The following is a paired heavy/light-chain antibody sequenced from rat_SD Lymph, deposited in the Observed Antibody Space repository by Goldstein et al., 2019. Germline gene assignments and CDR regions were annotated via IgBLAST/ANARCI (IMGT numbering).Heavy chain of an antibody. CDR2: ISSSSGT. Sequence: VQLVESGGGLVQPGKSLKLSCSASGFTFSSYGMHWIRQAPGKGLDWVAYISSSSGTVYADAVKGRFTISRDNAKNTLYLQLNSLKSEDTAIYYCARIEYTTGFDYWGQGVMVTVSS. CDR1: GFTFSSYG. V-gene: IGHV5-62*01. D-gene: IGHD1-6*01. J-gene: IGHJ2*01. CDR3: ARIEYTTGFDY.
Light chain of an antibody. Sequence: NTVMTQSPTSMFISVGDRVTMNCKASQNVGTNVDWYQQKTGQSPKLLIYGASNRYTGVPDRFTGSGSGTDFTLTISNMQAEDLAVYYCLQYNYNPWTFGGGTKLELK. J-gene: IGKJ1*01. V-gene: IGKV6S11*01. CDR2: GAS. CDR3: LQYNYNPWT. CDR1: QNVGTN.